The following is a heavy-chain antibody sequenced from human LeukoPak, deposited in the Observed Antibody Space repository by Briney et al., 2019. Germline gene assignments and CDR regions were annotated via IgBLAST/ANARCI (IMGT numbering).Heavy chain of an antibody. J-gene: IGHJ4*02. CDR1: GGTFSSYA. CDR3: ARDRPPAD. CDR2: IIPIFGTA. Sequence: VASVKVSCKASGGTFSSYAISWVRQAPGQGLEWMGGIIPIFGTANYAQKFQGKVTITTDESTSTAYMELSSLRSEDTAVYYCARDRPPADWGQGTLVTVSS. V-gene: IGHV1-69*05.